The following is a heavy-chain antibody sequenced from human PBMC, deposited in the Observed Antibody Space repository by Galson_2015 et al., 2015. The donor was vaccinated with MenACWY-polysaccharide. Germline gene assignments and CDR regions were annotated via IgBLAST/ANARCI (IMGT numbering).Heavy chain of an antibody. J-gene: IGHJ4*02. D-gene: IGHD2-15*01. CDR3: ARHGGSYTFDY. Sequence: ETLSLTCTVSGGSISSYYWSWLRQPPGKGLEWIGYISNSGSTNYNPSLKSRFTISIDTSRNQFSLKLSSVTAADTAVYYCARHGGSYTFDYWGQGTLVTVSS. CDR1: GGSISSYY. V-gene: IGHV4-59*08. CDR2: ISNSGST.